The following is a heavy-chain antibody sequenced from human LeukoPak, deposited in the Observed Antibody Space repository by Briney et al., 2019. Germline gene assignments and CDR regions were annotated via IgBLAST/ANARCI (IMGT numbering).Heavy chain of an antibody. J-gene: IGHJ6*02. CDR2: ISYDGSNK. CDR1: GFTFSSYA. V-gene: IGHV3-30-3*01. D-gene: IGHD5-24*01. Sequence: GGSLRLSCAASGFTFSSYAMHWVRQAPGKGLEWVAVISYDGSNKYYADSVKGRFTISRDNSKNTLYLQMNSLRAEDTAVYYCAREMATIVERQTYYYYGIDVCGQGTTVTVSS. CDR3: AREMATIVERQTYYYYGIDV.